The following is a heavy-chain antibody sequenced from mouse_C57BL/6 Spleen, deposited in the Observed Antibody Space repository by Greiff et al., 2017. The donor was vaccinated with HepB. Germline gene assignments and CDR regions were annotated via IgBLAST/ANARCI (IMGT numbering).Heavy chain of an antibody. CDR1: GYTFTSYW. D-gene: IGHD2-12*01. CDR2: IYPSDSET. V-gene: IGHV1-61*01. J-gene: IGHJ4*01. CDR3: ARGTTDYYAMDY. Sequence: QVQLQQPGAELVRPGSSVKLSCKASGYTFTSYWMDWVKPRPGQDLEWIVNIYPSDSETHYNQNFKDKATLTVDKSSSTAYMQLSSLTSEDSAVYYCARGTTDYYAMDYWGQGTSVTVSS.